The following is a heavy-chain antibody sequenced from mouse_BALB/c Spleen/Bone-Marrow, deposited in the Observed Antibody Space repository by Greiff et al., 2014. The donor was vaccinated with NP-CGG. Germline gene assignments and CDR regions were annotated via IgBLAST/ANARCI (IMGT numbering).Heavy chain of an antibody. CDR2: IWAGGST. CDR1: GFSLTSYG. V-gene: IGHV2-9*02. D-gene: IGHD2-4*01. CDR3: ARSGLRRPAMDY. Sequence: VQLVESGPGLVAPSQSLSITCTVSGFSLTSYGVHWVRQPPGKGLEWLGVIWAGGSTNYNSALMSRLSISKDNPKSQVFLKMNSLQIDDTAMYYCARSGLRRPAMDYWGQGTSVTVSS. J-gene: IGHJ4*01.